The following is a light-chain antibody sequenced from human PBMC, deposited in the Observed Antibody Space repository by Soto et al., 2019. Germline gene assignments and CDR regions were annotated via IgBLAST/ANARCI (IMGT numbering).Light chain of an antibody. CDR2: GAS. Sequence: EIVLTQSPGTVSLSPGERATLSCRASQSVSSSFLAWYQHKPGQAPRLIIYGASSRATGIPDRFSGSGSGADFTLTISRLEPEDFAVYYCQHYGSSLWGFGPGTKVDIK. CDR3: QHYGSSLWG. J-gene: IGKJ1*01. CDR1: QSVSSSF. V-gene: IGKV3-20*01.